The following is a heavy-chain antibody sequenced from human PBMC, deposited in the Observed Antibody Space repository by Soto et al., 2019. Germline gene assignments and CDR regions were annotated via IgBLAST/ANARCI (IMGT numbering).Heavy chain of an antibody. CDR2: ITGSVGRT. D-gene: IGHD3-22*01. CDR1: AFTFSNYA. CDR3: AKDRDDEGSTLIVLPPGY. V-gene: IGHV3-23*01. J-gene: IGHJ4*02. Sequence: GGSLRLSCAASAFTFSNYAMSWVRQAPGRGLEWVSGITGSVGRTYYADSVKGRFTISRDNFKNTLYLEMNSLRAEDTAVYYCAKDRDDEGSTLIVLPPGYWGQGTLVTVAS.